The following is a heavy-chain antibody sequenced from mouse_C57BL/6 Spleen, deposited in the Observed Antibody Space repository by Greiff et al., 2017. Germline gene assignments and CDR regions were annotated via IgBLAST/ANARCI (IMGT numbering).Heavy chain of an antibody. CDR2: IYPGDGDT. CDR3: AKNTVVATRAMDY. D-gene: IGHD1-1*01. V-gene: IGHV1-80*01. J-gene: IGHJ4*01. CDR1: GYAFSSYW. Sequence: QVQLQQSGAELVKPGASVKISCKASGYAFSSYWMNWVKQRPGKGLEWIGQIYPGDGDTNYNGKFKGKATLTADKSSSTDYMQLSSLTSEDSAVYFGAKNTVVATRAMDYWGQGTSVTVSS.